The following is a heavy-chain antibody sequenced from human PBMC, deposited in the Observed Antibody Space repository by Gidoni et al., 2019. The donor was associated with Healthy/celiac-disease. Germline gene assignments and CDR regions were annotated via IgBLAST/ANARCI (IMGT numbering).Heavy chain of an antibody. Sequence: QLPLPESGPGLVKPSETLSLPCTVPGGSLRSSSYNWGWIRQPPGKGLEWIGSIYYSGSTYYNPSLKSRVTISVDTSKNQFSLKLSSVTAADTAVYYCARRPDIWFGELLPHYFDYWGQGTLVTVSS. CDR1: GGSLRSSSYN. CDR3: ARRPDIWFGELLPHYFDY. J-gene: IGHJ4*02. D-gene: IGHD3-10*01. CDR2: IYYSGST. V-gene: IGHV4-39*01.